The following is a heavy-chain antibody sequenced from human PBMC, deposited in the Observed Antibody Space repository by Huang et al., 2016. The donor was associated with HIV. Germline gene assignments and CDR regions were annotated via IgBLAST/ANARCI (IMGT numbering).Heavy chain of an antibody. D-gene: IGHD4-17*01. Sequence: QVQLVQSGAEVKTPGSSVKVSCKASGGTFSKYAISWVRQAPGQGLEWMGGIIRMFGTPNDARKLQGRVTITADDSTSTTYVEVSSLRSEDTTLYYCARGQLGSYGDYDVLYWGQGTLVTVSS. CDR1: GGTFSKYA. CDR3: ARGQLGSYGDYDVLY. CDR2: IIRMFGTP. J-gene: IGHJ4*02. V-gene: IGHV1-69*13.